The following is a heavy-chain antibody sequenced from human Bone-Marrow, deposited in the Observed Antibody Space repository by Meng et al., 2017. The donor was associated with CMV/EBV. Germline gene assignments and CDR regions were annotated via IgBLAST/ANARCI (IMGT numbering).Heavy chain of an antibody. D-gene: IGHD2-2*01. CDR2: ISSSSTYI. V-gene: IGHV3-21*01. CDR1: GFIFSSYS. Sequence: GESLKISCAVSGFIFSSYSMNWVRQAPGKGLEWVSSISSSSTYISYADSVKGRFTISRDNTKNSLYLQMNSLRAEDTAVYYCASSSTTLYGMDVWGQGTTVTVSS. CDR3: ASSSTTLYGMDV. J-gene: IGHJ6*02.